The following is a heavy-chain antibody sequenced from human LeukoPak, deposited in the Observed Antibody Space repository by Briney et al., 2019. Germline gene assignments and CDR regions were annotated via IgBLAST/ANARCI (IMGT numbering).Heavy chain of an antibody. CDR1: NYTFTSYG. D-gene: IGHD3-10*01. CDR3: ARDGSGVWFDY. CDR2: INAYNGDT. V-gene: IGHV1-18*01. Sequence: ASVKVSCKASNYTFTSYGISWVRQAPGQGLEWMAWINAYNGDTNYAQKLQGRVTLTTETSTSTAYMELRSLRSDDTAVYYCARDGSGVWFDYWGQGTLGTVSS. J-gene: IGHJ4*02.